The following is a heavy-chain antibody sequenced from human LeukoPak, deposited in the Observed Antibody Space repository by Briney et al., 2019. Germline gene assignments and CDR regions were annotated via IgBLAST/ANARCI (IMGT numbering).Heavy chain of an antibody. V-gene: IGHV1-46*01. CDR2: INPSGGST. Sequence: ASVKVSCKASGGTFSSYAISWVRQAPGLGLEWMGIINPSGGSTSYAQKFQGRVTMTRDTSTSTVYMELSSLRSEDTAVYYCARDERYFPDYWGQGTLVTVSS. D-gene: IGHD3-9*01. CDR1: GGTFSSYA. CDR3: ARDERYFPDY. J-gene: IGHJ4*02.